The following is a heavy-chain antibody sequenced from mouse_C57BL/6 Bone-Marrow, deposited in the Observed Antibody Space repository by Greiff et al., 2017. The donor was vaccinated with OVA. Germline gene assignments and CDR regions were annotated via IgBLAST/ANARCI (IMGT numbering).Heavy chain of an antibody. CDR2: SRNKANDYTT. D-gene: IGHD1-1*01. Sequence: EVQLVESGGGLVQSGRSLRLSCATSGFTFSDFYMEWVRQAPGKGLEWIAASRNKANDYTTEYSASVKGRFIVSRDTSQSILYLQMNALRAEDTAIYYCARDAGYYGSSRYWYFDVWGTGTTVTVSS. V-gene: IGHV7-1*01. CDR1: GFTFSDFY. J-gene: IGHJ1*03. CDR3: ARDAGYYGSSRYWYFDV.